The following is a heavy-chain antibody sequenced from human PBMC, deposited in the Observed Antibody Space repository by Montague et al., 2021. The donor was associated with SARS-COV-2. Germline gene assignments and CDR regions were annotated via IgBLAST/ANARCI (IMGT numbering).Heavy chain of an antibody. Sequence: SLRLSCAASGFTFSSYAMSWVRQAPGKGLEWVSAISGSGGSTYYADSVKGRFTISRDNSKNTLYLQMNSLRAEDTAVYYCAKRYCSGGSCYSGFDPWGQETLVTVSS. D-gene: IGHD2-15*01. J-gene: IGHJ5*02. CDR1: GFTFSSYA. CDR2: ISGSGGST. CDR3: AKRYCSGGSCYSGFDP. V-gene: IGHV3-23*01.